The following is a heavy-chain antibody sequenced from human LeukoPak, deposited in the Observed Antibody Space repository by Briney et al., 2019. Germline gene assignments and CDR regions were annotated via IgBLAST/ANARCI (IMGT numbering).Heavy chain of an antibody. J-gene: IGHJ4*02. Sequence: RGESLKISCKGSGYSFTSYWIGWVRQMPGKGLEWMGIINPGDSDTRYSPSFQGQITISADKSIATASLQWSSLKASDTATYYCARGKIINCGGDCFAAYFDYWGQGTLVTVSS. CDR1: GYSFTSYW. D-gene: IGHD2-21*02. CDR3: ARGKIINCGGDCFAAYFDY. V-gene: IGHV5-51*01. CDR2: INPGDSDT.